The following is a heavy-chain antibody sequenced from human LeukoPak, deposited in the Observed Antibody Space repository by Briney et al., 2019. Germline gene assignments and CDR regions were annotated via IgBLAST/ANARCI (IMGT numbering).Heavy chain of an antibody. CDR2: IYTSGST. Sequence: SETLSLTCTVSGGSISSYYWSWIRQPAGKGLEWIGRIYTSGSTYYNPSLKGRVTMSVDTSKNQFSLKLSSVTAADTAVYYCARRGRVVSGSYDWFDPWGQGTLVTVSS. D-gene: IGHD2-21*01. CDR3: ARRGRVVSGSYDWFDP. J-gene: IGHJ5*02. CDR1: GGSISSYY. V-gene: IGHV4-4*07.